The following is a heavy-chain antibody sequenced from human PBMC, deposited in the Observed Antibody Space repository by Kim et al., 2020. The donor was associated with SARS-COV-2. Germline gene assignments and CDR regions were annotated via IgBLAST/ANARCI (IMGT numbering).Heavy chain of an antibody. Sequence: GGSLRLSCTASGFIFTNFDMTWVRQAPGEGLEWVSDINGGGTPTYHADSVKGRFTISRDNSRNTLYLQMNSLRGDDTAVYYCDRGGFLIPFDFCGQGSLV. D-gene: IGHD2-15*01. J-gene: IGHJ4*02. CDR1: GFIFTNFD. V-gene: IGHV3-23*01. CDR2: INGGGTPT. CDR3: DRGGFLIPFDF.